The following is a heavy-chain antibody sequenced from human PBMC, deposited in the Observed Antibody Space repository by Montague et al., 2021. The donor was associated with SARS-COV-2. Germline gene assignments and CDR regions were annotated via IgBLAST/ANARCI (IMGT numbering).Heavy chain of an antibody. J-gene: IGHJ6*02. Sequence: SLRLSCAASGFIFSSYEMNWVRQAPGKGLEWISYISSSGGGSTKDYTXSVKGRFTIPRDNAKNSLYLQMNSLRVEDTAIYYCARDRDWDDWCGMDVWGQGTPVTVSS. CDR2: ISSSGGGSTK. CDR1: GFIFSSYE. CDR3: ARDRDWDDWCGMDV. D-gene: IGHD2-21*01. V-gene: IGHV3-48*03.